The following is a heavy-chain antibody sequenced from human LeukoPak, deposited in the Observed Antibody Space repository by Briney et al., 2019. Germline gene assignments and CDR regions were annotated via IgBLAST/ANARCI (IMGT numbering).Heavy chain of an antibody. D-gene: IGHD1-26*01. CDR3: ARPQWELRDAFDI. Sequence: GESLKISCKGSGYSFTSYWIGWVRQMPGKGLEWMGIIYPGDSDTRYSPSFQGQVTISADKSISTAYLQWSSLKASDTAMYYCARPQWELRDAFDIWGQGTMVTVSS. V-gene: IGHV5-51*01. CDR1: GYSFTSYW. CDR2: IYPGDSDT. J-gene: IGHJ3*02.